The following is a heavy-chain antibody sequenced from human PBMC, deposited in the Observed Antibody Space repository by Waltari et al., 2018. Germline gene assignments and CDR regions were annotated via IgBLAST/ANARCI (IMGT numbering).Heavy chain of an antibody. D-gene: IGHD3-22*01. V-gene: IGHV1-69*08. CDR3: ARDSGYYDSSGYSRPFDY. Sequence: QVQLVQSGAEVKKPGSSVKVSCKASGGTFSSYAISWVRQAPGQGLEWMGRIIPIFGTANYAQKFQGRVTSTADKSTSTAYMELSSLRSEDTAVYYCARDSGYYDSSGYSRPFDYWGQGTLVTVSS. J-gene: IGHJ4*02. CDR1: GGTFSSYA. CDR2: IIPIFGTA.